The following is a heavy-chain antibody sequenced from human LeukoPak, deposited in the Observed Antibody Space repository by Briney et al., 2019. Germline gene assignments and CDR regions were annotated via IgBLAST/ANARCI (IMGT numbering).Heavy chain of an antibody. V-gene: IGHV3-30*02. CDR2: IRYDGSNK. D-gene: IGHD1-26*01. J-gene: IGHJ4*02. Sequence: GGSLRLSCAASGFTFSSYGMHWVRQAPGKGLEWVAFIRYDGSNKYYADSVKGRFTISRDNSKNTLYLQMNSLRAEDTAVYYCAKVPVTDTPSWYSGSYYDYWGQGTLVTVSS. CDR1: GFTFSSYG. CDR3: AKVPVTDTPSWYSGSYYDY.